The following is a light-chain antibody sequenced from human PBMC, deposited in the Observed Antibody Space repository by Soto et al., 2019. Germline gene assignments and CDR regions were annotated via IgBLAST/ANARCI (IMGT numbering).Light chain of an antibody. V-gene: IGKV3-20*01. CDR1: QSVSYY. J-gene: IGKJ1*01. CDR2: DAS. CDR3: QQYGSSGT. Sequence: EIVLTQSPGSRSLSPGERATLSCRASQSVSYYLAWYQQKPGQAPRLLIYDASSRATGVPDRFSGSGSGTDFTLTISRLEPEDFAVYYCQQYGSSGTFGQGTKVDIK.